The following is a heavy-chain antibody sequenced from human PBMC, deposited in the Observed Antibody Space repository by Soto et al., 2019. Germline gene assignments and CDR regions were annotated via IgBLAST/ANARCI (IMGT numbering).Heavy chain of an antibody. V-gene: IGHV3-23*01. J-gene: IGHJ6*02. CDR1: GFTFSRYT. Sequence: GGSLRLSCAASGFTFSRYTMSWVRQAPGKGLEWVSDIIDSGASTYYADSVKGRFTISRDNSKSTLYLQMNSLRAEDTALYYCAKGRSYYYYYGVDVWGQGTTVTVSS. CDR2: IIDSGAST. CDR3: AKGRSYYYYYGVDV.